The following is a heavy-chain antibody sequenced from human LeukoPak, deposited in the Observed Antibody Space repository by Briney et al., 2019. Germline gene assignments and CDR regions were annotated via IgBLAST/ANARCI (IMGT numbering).Heavy chain of an antibody. CDR1: GGSVSSGSYC. J-gene: IGHJ4*02. Sequence: SETLSLTCTVSGGSVSSGSYCWSWIRQPPGKGLEWIGYIYYSGSTNYNPSLKSRVTISVDTSKNQFSLKLSSVTAADTAVYYCARGRGYSYVNWGQGTLVTVSS. D-gene: IGHD5-18*01. V-gene: IGHV4-61*01. CDR3: ARGRGYSYVN. CDR2: IYYSGST.